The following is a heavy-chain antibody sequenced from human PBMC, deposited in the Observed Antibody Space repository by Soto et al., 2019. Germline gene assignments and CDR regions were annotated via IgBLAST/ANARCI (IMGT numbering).Heavy chain of an antibody. CDR1: GGTFSSYA. D-gene: IGHD4-4*01. V-gene: IGHV1-69*01. Sequence: QVQLVQSGAEVKKPGSSLKVSCKASGGTFSSYAISWVRQAPGQGLEWMGGIIPIFGTANYAQKFQGRVTITADESTSTAYMELSSLRSEDTAVYYCARRMTTVTEVSYYYYGMDVWGQGTTVTVSS. CDR2: IIPIFGTA. CDR3: ARRMTTVTEVSYYYYGMDV. J-gene: IGHJ6*02.